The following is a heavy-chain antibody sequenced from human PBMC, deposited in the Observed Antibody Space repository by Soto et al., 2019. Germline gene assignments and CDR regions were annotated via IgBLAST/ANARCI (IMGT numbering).Heavy chain of an antibody. CDR1: GYSFTSYW. Sequence: EVQLVQSGAEVKKPGESLKISCKTSGYSFTSYWIGWVRQMPGKGMEWMGNIYPYDSDTRYSPSFQGQVTISADTSITTAYLQWSGLRASDTAMYFCARHLVGSTRGNFDYWGQGTRVTVSS. J-gene: IGHJ4*01. CDR2: IYPYDSDT. V-gene: IGHV5-51*01. CDR3: ARHLVGSTRGNFDY. D-gene: IGHD2-2*01.